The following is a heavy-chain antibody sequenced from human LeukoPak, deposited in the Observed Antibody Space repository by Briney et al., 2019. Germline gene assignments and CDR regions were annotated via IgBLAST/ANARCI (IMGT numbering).Heavy chain of an antibody. CDR2: INHSGST. CDR1: GGSFSGYY. CDR3: ARDSDYGARS. Sequence: SETLSLTCAVYGGSFSGYYWSWIRQPPGKGLEWIGEINHSGSTYYNPSLKSRVTISVDTSKNQFSLKLSSVTAADTAVYYCARDSDYGARSWGQGTLVTVSS. J-gene: IGHJ4*02. D-gene: IGHD4-17*01. V-gene: IGHV4-34*09.